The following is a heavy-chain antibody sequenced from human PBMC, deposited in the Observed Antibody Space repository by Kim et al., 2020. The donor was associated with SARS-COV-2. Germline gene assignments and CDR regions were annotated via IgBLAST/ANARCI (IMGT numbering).Heavy chain of an antibody. Sequence: ASVKVSCKASGYTFTSYYMHWVRQAPGQGLEWMGIINPSGGSTSYAQKFQGRVTMTRDTSTSTVYMELSSLRSEDTAVYYCALYPLAVAANVGAWVDYWGQGTLVTVSS. CDR2: INPSGGST. J-gene: IGHJ4*02. V-gene: IGHV1-46*03. D-gene: IGHD6-19*01. CDR3: ALYPLAVAANVGAWVDY. CDR1: GYTFTSYY.